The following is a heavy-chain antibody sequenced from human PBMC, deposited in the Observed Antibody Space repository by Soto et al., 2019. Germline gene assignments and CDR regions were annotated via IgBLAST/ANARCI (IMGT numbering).Heavy chain of an antibody. D-gene: IGHD1-26*01. Sequence: PGVSLKISCKGAGYSFTSYWSSWVRQMPGNGLEWMGRIDPSDSYTNYSPSFQGHVTISADKSISTAYLQWSSLKASDTAMYYCARGSGSYYDYYYYGMDVWGQGTTVTVSS. J-gene: IGHJ6*02. V-gene: IGHV5-10-1*01. CDR1: GYSFTSYW. CDR2: IDPSDSYT. CDR3: ARGSGSYYDYYYYGMDV.